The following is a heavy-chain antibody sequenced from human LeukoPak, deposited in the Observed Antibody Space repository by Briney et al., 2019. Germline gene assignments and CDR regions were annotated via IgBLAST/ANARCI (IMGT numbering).Heavy chain of an antibody. CDR3: ARDYELGPRYDNFDV. CDR1: GYTFTKYG. V-gene: IGHV1-18*01. D-gene: IGHD3-9*01. J-gene: IGHJ3*01. Sequence: GASVNVSCKASGYTFTKYGISWVRQAPGQGLKWMGWISSADNRFTRYGQNFQGRITLTTDISTSTVYMELRSLRSDDTAVYYCARDYELGPRYDNFDVWGQGTLVAVSS. CDR2: ISSADNRFT.